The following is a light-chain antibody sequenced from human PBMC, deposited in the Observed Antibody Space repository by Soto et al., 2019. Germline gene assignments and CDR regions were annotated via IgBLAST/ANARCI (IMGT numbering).Light chain of an antibody. CDR3: QQSYSSPYT. CDR1: QRISTY. CDR2: AAH. V-gene: IGKV1-39*01. J-gene: IGKJ2*01. Sequence: DIQMTQSPSSLSASVGDRVTITCRASQRISTYLSWYQQKPGKAPKFLIYAAHGLQSGVPSRFSGSGSGTDFTLTISSLQPEDFATYYCQQSYSSPYTFGQGNKLEIK.